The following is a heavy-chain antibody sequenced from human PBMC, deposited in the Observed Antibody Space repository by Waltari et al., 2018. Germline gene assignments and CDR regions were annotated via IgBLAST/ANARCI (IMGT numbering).Heavy chain of an antibody. J-gene: IGHJ6*02. V-gene: IGHV1-46*01. CDR2: INPSGGST. CDR3: AREYRCGGDCYSHYYGMDV. Sequence: QVQLVQSGAEVKKPGASVKVSCRQPGYTFTSYYMHWVRQAPGQGLEWMGIINPSGGSTSYAQKFQGRVTMTRDTSTSTVYMELSSLRSEDTAVYYCAREYRCGGDCYSHYYGMDVWGQGTTVTVSS. CDR1: GYTFTSYY. D-gene: IGHD2-21*02.